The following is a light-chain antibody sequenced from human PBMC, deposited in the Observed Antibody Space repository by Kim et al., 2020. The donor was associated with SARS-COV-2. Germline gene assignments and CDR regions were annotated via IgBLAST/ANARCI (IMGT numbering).Light chain of an antibody. J-gene: IGLJ1*01. Sequence: TVSWNVTSSDVGDNNHLSWDQQQPGTARKLIIYDVSNRPSGVSDRVSCFKSGNADSLTLSGLQAEDEADYYCTSFTTLAGRKTYIFGTGTKVTAL. CDR3: TSFTTLAGRKTYI. CDR2: DVS. CDR1: SSDVGDNNH. V-gene: IGLV2-14*03.